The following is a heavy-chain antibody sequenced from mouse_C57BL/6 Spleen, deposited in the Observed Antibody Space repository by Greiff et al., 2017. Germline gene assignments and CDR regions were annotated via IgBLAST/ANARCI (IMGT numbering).Heavy chain of an antibody. J-gene: IGHJ2*01. V-gene: IGHV5-17*01. CDR1: GFTFSDYG. CDR2: ISSGSSTI. Sequence: DVTLVASGGGLVKPGGSLKLSCAASGFTFSDYGMHWVRQAPEKGLVWVAYISSGSSTIYYADTVTGRFTISRDNAKNTLFLQMTSLGSEDTAMYYCARDHYYGSSDVFDYCGQGTTLTVSA. D-gene: IGHD1-1*01. CDR3: ARDHYYGSSDVFDY.